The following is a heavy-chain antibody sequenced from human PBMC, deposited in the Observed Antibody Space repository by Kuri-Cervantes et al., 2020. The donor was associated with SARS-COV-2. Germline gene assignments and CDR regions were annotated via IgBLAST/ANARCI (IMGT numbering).Heavy chain of an antibody. J-gene: IGHJ3*02. Sequence: ASVKVSCKASGYTFTSYYMHWVRQAPGQGLEWMGIINPSGGSTSYAQKFQGRVTMTRDTSTSTVYMELSSLSSEDTAVYYCARTRIAAAGTDAFDIWGQGTMVTVSS. CDR1: GYTFTSYY. V-gene: IGHV1-46*01. D-gene: IGHD6-13*01. CDR2: INPSGGST. CDR3: ARTRIAAAGTDAFDI.